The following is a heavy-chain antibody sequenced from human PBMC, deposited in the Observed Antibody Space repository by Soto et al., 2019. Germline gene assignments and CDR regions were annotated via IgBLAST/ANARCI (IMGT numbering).Heavy chain of an antibody. D-gene: IGHD6-13*01. CDR2: IIPIFGTA. J-gene: IGHJ4*02. Sequence: SVKVSCKASGGTFSSYAISWVRQAPGQGLEWMGGIIPIFGTANYAQKFQGRVTITADESTSTAYMELSSLRSEDTAVYYCARDWATGIAAAGPFDYWGQGTRVTVSS. CDR1: GGTFSSYA. CDR3: ARDWATGIAAAGPFDY. V-gene: IGHV1-69*13.